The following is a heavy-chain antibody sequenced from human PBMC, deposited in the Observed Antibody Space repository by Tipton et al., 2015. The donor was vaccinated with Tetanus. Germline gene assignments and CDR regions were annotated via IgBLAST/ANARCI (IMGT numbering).Heavy chain of an antibody. Sequence: TLSLTCAVSGGSLSGHFWSWIRQHPGKGLEWIGYVYYSGSTYYNPSLKSRLTISVDTSKNQFSLKLSSVTAADTAVYYCARGRGRGAFDLWGQGTMVTVSS. D-gene: IGHD2-15*01. J-gene: IGHJ3*01. V-gene: IGHV4-31*11. CDR2: VYYSGST. CDR1: GGSLSGHF. CDR3: ARGRGRGAFDL.